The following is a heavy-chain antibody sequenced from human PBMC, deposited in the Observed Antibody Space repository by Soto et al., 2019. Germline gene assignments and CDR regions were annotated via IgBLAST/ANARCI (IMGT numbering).Heavy chain of an antibody. V-gene: IGHV3-23*01. J-gene: IGHJ4*02. CDR1: GFTFSSYA. CDR2: ISGSGGST. D-gene: IGHD3-10*01. CDR3: AKDRRGIPITMVRGATDY. Sequence: EVQLLESGGGLVQPGGSLRLSCAASGFTFSSYAMSWVRQAPGKGLEWVSAISGSGGSTYYADSVKGRFTISRDNSKNTLYLQMNSLRAEDTALYYCAKDRRGIPITMVRGATDYWGQGTLVTVSS.